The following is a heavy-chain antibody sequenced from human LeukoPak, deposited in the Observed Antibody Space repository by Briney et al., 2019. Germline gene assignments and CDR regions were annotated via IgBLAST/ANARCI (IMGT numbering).Heavy chain of an antibody. V-gene: IGHV3-7*01. Sequence: PGGSLRLSCAVSGLTFRSYWMSWVRQAPGKGLEWVANINQEGSEKYFVDSVKGRFTISRDNAKNSLYLQMNSLRAEDTAVYYCARSYDSSGYLDYWGQGTLVTVSS. CDR1: GLTFRSYW. CDR3: ARSYDSSGYLDY. D-gene: IGHD3-22*01. J-gene: IGHJ4*02. CDR2: INQEGSEK.